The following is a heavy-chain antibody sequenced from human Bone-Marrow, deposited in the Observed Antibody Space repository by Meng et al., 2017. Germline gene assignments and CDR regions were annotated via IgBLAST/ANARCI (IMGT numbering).Heavy chain of an antibody. CDR2: INPNSGGT. CDR1: GYTFTGYY. CDR3: ARTGYSSGWYLYGMDV. D-gene: IGHD6-19*01. J-gene: IGHJ6*02. Sequence: ASVKVSCKASGYTFTGYYMYWVRQAPGQGLEWMGRINPNSGGTNYAQKFQGRVTMTRDTSISTAYMELSRLRSDDTAVYYCARTGYSSGWYLYGMDVWGQGTTVTVSS. V-gene: IGHV1-2*06.